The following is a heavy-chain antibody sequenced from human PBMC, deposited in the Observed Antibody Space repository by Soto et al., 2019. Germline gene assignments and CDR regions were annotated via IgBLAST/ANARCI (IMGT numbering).Heavy chain of an antibody. J-gene: IGHJ5*02. CDR2: MYHSGIA. D-gene: IGHD3-10*01. V-gene: IGHV4-38-2*02. Sequence: SETPSPTCTVSGYSIRSGYYWGWDRQPPGKGLEWNGSMYHSGIAYYNPSLNSRVTISVDTSKNQFSLKLSSVAAADTSVYYWARDAVTAIRGVNSWFDAWGQGTLVTVSS. CDR1: GYSIRSGYY. CDR3: ARDAVTAIRGVNSWFDA.